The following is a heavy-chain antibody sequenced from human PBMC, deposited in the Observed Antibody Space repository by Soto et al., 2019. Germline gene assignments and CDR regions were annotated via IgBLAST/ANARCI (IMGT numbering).Heavy chain of an antibody. CDR1: GFTVSSNY. CDR2: IYSGGST. D-gene: IGHD1-26*01. Sequence: EVQLVESGGGLVQPGGSLRLSCAASGFTVSSNYMSWVRQAPGKGLEWVSVIYSGGSTYYADSVKGRFTISRDNSKTTLYLQMNSLRAEDTAVYYCARESGSYHNFDYWGQGTLVTVSS. J-gene: IGHJ4*02. CDR3: ARESGSYHNFDY. V-gene: IGHV3-66*01.